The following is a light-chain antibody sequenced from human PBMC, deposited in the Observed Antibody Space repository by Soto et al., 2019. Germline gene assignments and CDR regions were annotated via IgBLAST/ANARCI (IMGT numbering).Light chain of an antibody. CDR1: QSLLHSNGYNY. J-gene: IGKJ4*01. CDR3: VQALQTLLT. Sequence: DIVMTQSPLSLPVTPGEPASISCRSSQSLLHSNGYNYLDWYLQKPGQSPQLLIYLGSNRASGVPDRLSGSGSGTDFTLKISRVEAEDVGVYYCVQALQTLLTFGGGTKVEIK. V-gene: IGKV2-28*01. CDR2: LGS.